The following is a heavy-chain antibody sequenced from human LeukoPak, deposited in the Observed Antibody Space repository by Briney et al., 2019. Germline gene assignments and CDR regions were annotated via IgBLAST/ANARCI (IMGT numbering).Heavy chain of an antibody. V-gene: IGHV1-8*03. J-gene: IGHJ3*02. D-gene: IGHD1-1*01. CDR2: MNPNSGST. CDR1: GYTFTSYD. CDR3: ARGMGGTNAFDI. Sequence: ASVKVSCKASGYTFTSYDINWVRQATGQGLEWMGWMNPNSGSTGYAQKFQGRVTITTDESTSTAYMELSSLRSEDTAVYYCARGMGGTNAFDIWGQGTMVTVSS.